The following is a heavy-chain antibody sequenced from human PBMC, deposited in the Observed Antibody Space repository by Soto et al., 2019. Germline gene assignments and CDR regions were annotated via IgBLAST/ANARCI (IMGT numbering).Heavy chain of an antibody. V-gene: IGHV3-74*01. J-gene: IGHJ5*02. Sequence: IHRLSQAPGRGLVWVSRVKGDGSVINYADSVNGRFTISIDNAKNMVHLQMDSLRAEDTAVYYCRRDPAQNWFDLCGQRTLVNVPS. CDR2: VKGDGSVI. D-gene: IGHD2-2*01. CDR3: RRDPAQNWFDL.